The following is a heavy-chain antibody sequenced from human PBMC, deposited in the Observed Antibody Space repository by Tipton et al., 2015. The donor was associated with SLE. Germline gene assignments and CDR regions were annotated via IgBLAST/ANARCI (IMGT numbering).Heavy chain of an antibody. J-gene: IGHJ4*02. CDR3: ATGYSSAY. Sequence: SLRLSCAAPGFSFSNYWMTWVRQAPGKGLEWVANIKEDGSEKYYVDSVKGRFTISRDNAKDSLYLQMNNLRAEDTAVYYCATGYSSAYWGQGTLVTVSS. CDR1: GFSFSNYW. CDR2: IKEDGSEK. D-gene: IGHD6-19*01. V-gene: IGHV3-7*05.